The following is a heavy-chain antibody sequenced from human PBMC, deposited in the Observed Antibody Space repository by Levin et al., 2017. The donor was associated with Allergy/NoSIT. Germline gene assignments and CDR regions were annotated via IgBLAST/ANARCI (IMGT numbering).Heavy chain of an antibody. CDR3: ARDRWAGYSSGWYGRYYYGMDV. CDR2: ISSSSSYI. D-gene: IGHD6-19*01. J-gene: IGHJ6*02. CDR1: GFTFSSYS. Sequence: PGESLKISCAASGFTFSSYSMNWVRQAPGKGLEWVSSISSSSSYIYYADSVKGRFTISRDNAKNSLYLQMNSLRAEDTAVYYCARDRWAGYSSGWYGRYYYGMDVWGQGTTVTVSS. V-gene: IGHV3-21*01.